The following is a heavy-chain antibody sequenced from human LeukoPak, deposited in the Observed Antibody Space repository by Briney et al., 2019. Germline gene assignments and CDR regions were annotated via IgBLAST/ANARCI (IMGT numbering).Heavy chain of an antibody. D-gene: IGHD3-22*01. CDR1: GASISSSY. CDR2: IYYNGNT. J-gene: IGHJ3*01. Sequence: SETLSLTCTVSGASISSSYWSWLRQPPRKRLEWIGYIYYNGNTNSNPSLKSRVTISVDRSKNQFSLKLSPVTAADTAVYYCVRGNYDDRGYSNAFDLWGQGAMVTVSS. CDR3: VRGNYDDRGYSNAFDL. V-gene: IGHV4-59*01.